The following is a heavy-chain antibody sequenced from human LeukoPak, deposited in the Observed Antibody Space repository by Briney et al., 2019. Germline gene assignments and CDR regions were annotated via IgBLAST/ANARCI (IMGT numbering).Heavy chain of an antibody. CDR2: ISSSGSII. Sequence: GGSLRLSCAASGFTFSSFEMSWVRQAPGKGLEWVSYISSSGSIINYADSVKGRFTISRDNAKNSLYLQMNSLRAEDTAVYYCAGNDYADYWGQGTLVTVSS. V-gene: IGHV3-48*03. CDR3: AGNDYADY. CDR1: GFTFSSFE. J-gene: IGHJ4*02.